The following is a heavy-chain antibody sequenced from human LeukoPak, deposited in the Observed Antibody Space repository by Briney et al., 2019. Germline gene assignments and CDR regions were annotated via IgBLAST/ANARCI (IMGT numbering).Heavy chain of an antibody. CDR1: GFTFSRYA. CDR3: AKGSDDYGDYVDY. CDR2: IVGSGYST. J-gene: IGHJ4*02. V-gene: IGHV3-23*01. Sequence: GGSLRLSCEASGFTFSRYAMSWVRQAPGKGLDWVSVIVGSGYSTYYADSVKGRFTISRDNSKNTLYLQMNSLRAEDTAVYYCAKGSDDYGDYVDYWGQGTLVTVSS. D-gene: IGHD4-17*01.